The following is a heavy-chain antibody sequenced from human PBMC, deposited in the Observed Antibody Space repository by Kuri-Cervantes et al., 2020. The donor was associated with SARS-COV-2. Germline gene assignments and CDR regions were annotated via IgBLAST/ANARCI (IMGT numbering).Heavy chain of an antibody. D-gene: IGHD3-9*01. CDR2: IYPGDSDT. Sequence: KVSCKGSGFSFTNYWIGWVRQMPGKGLEWMGIIYPGDSDTKYSPSFQGQVTISADKSTSTAYLQWGGLKASDTAMYYCARHGERLGIAYWGQGTLVTVSS. J-gene: IGHJ4*02. CDR1: GFSFTNYW. CDR3: ARHGERLGIAY. V-gene: IGHV5-51*01.